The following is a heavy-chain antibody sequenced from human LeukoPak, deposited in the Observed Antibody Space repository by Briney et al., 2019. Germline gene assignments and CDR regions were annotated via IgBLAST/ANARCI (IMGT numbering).Heavy chain of an antibody. Sequence: SVKVSCKASGGTFSSYAISWVRQAPGQGLEWMGGIIPIFGTANYAQKFQGRVTITTDESTSTAYMELSSLRSEDTAVYYCANYPCSGGSCYSRYLDYWGQGTLVTVSS. J-gene: IGHJ4*02. CDR3: ANYPCSGGSCYSRYLDY. V-gene: IGHV1-69*05. D-gene: IGHD2-15*01. CDR1: GGTFSSYA. CDR2: IIPIFGTA.